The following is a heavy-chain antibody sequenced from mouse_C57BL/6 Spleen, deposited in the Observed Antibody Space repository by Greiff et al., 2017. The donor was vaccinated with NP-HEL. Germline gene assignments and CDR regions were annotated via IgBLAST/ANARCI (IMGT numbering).Heavy chain of an antibody. CDR3: ARSPWFAY. CDR2: IYPRDGSP. V-gene: IGHV1-85*01. Sequence: VQLQQSGPELVKPGASVKLSCKASGYTFTSYDINWVKQRPGQGLEWIGWIYPRDGSPKYNEKFKGQATLTVDTSSSTAYMELHSLTSEDSAVYFCARSPWFAYWGQGTLVTVSA. CDR1: GYTFTSYD. J-gene: IGHJ3*01.